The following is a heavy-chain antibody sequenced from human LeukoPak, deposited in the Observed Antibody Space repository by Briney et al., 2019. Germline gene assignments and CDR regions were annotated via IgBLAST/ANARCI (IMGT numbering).Heavy chain of an antibody. V-gene: IGHV3-23*01. CDR1: GFTFSSYA. J-gene: IGHJ6*02. CDR3: ASYYGRNYYYYYGMVV. CDR2: ISGSGGST. D-gene: IGHD3-10*01. Sequence: GGSLRLSCAASGFTFSSYAMSWVRQAPGKGLEWVSAISGSGGSTYYADSVKGRFTISRDNSKNTLYLQMNSLRAEDTAVYYCASYYGRNYYYYYGMVVWGQGTTVTVSS.